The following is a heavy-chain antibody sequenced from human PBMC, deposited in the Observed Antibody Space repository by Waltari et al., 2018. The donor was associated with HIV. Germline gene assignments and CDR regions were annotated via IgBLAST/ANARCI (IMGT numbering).Heavy chain of an antibody. CDR1: GFTVNDYL. J-gene: IGHJ3*01. D-gene: IGHD6-19*01. CDR2: ITPTGDFM. V-gene: IGHV3-11*01. Sequence: QVQLVESGGGLVMPGGSLRLSCAASGFTVNDYLMNWIRQAPGKGLEWISYITPTGDFMYYADSVRGRFTVSRDSAKNLLYLQVNSLTAEDTAVYYCARDAVTDDAFDLWGQGTMVTVSS. CDR3: ARDAVTDDAFDL.